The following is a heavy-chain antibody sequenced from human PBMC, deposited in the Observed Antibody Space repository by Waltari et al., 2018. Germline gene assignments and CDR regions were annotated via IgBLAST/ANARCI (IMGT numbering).Heavy chain of an antibody. D-gene: IGHD2-2*02. CDR1: VGSLSSYY. J-gene: IGHJ5*02. Sequence: QVQLQESGPGLVKPSETLSLTCTVPVGSLSSYYWSWIRHPPGKGLEWIGYIYYSGSTNYNPSLKSRVTISVDTSKNQFSLKLSSVTAADTAVYYCARYCSSTSCYSSWFDPWGQGTLVTVSS. V-gene: IGHV4-59*01. CDR3: ARYCSSTSCYSSWFDP. CDR2: IYYSGST.